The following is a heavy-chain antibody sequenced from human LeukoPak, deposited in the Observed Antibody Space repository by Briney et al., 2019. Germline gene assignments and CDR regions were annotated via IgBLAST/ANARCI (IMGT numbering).Heavy chain of an antibody. V-gene: IGHV4-4*07. J-gene: IGHJ4*02. CDR2: FYNSGRT. CDR3: ANAKQSLAFDS. Sequence: PSETLSLTCTVAGGSINSHYWTWLRQSPGKGLEGSGSFYNSGRTTYNPSLRSRVTISVDVSKTEFSLKLTSVTAADAAVYCCANAKQSLAFDSWGQGNLVTVSS. CDR1: GGSINSHY. D-gene: IGHD6-19*01.